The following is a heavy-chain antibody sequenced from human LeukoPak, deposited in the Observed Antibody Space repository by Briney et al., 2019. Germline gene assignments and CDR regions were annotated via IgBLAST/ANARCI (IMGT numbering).Heavy chain of an antibody. J-gene: IGHJ4*02. V-gene: IGHV3-30*02. CDR1: GFTFSSYG. CDR2: IRYDGSNK. CDR3: AKDAYYYDSSGYQGDY. Sequence: GSLRLSCAASGFTFSSYGMHWVRQAPGKGLEWVAFIRYDGSNKYYADSVKGRFTISRDNSKNALYLQMNSLRAEDTAVYYCAKDAYYYDSSGYQGDYWGQGTLVTVSS. D-gene: IGHD3-22*01.